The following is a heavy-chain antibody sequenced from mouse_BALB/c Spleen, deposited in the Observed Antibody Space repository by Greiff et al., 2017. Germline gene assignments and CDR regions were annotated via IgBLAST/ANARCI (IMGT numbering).Heavy chain of an antibody. Sequence: EVMLVESGGGLVKPGGSLKLSCAASGFTFSSYAMSWVRQTPEKRLEWVASISSGGSTYYPDSVKGRFTISRDNARNILYLQMSSLRSEDTAMYYCARGNGGYAMDYWGQGTSVTVSS. CDR2: ISSGGST. J-gene: IGHJ4*01. CDR1: GFTFSSYA. CDR3: ARGNGGYAMDY. V-gene: IGHV5-6-5*01.